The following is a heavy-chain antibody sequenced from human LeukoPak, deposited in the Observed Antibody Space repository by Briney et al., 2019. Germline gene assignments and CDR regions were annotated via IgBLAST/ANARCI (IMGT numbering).Heavy chain of an antibody. CDR2: IKSKTDGGTT. CDR3: TTGFGELLGALFDY. J-gene: IGHJ4*02. Sequence: GGSLRLSCAASGFTFSNAWMSWVRQAPGKGLEWVGRIKSKTDGGTTDYAAPVKGRFTISRDDSKNTLYLQMNSLKTEDTAVYYCTTGFGELLGALFDYWGQGTLVTVPS. D-gene: IGHD3-10*01. CDR1: GFTFSNAW. V-gene: IGHV3-15*01.